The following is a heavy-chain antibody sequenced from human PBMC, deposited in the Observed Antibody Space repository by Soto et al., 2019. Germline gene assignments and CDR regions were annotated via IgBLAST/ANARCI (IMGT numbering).Heavy chain of an antibody. D-gene: IGHD1-1*01. V-gene: IGHV1-18*01. CDR3: ARGRYGDY. CDR1: GYDFTTYG. J-gene: IGHJ4*02. CDR2: ISAHNGNT. Sequence: QVHLVQSGAEVKKPGASVKVSCKGSGYDFTTYGITWVRQAPGQGLEWMAWISAHNGNTDYAQKLQGRVTVTRDTSTSTAYMELRSLRSDDTAVYYCARGRYGDYWGQGALLTVSS.